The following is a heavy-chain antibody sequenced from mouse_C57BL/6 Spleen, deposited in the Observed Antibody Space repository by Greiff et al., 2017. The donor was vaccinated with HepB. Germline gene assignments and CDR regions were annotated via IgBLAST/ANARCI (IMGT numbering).Heavy chain of an antibody. V-gene: IGHV1-55*01. CDR1: GYTFTSYW. J-gene: IGHJ4*01. CDR3: ARGRDYDKELRLADAMDY. CDR2: IYPGSGST. D-gene: IGHD2-4*01. Sequence: QVQLQQPGAELVKPGASVKMSCKASGYTFTSYWITWVKQRPGQGLEWIGDIYPGSGSTNYNEKFKSKATLTVDTSSSTAYMQLSSLTSEDSAVYYCARGRDYDKELRLADAMDYWGQGTSVTVSS.